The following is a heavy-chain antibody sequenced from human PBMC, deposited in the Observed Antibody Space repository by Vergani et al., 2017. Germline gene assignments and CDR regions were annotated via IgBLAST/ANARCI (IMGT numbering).Heavy chain of an antibody. CDR1: GGSISSSSYY. CDR3: ARIEEQWLVVTYYYGMDV. CDR2: IYYSGST. D-gene: IGHD6-19*01. V-gene: IGHV4-39*07. J-gene: IGHJ6*02. Sequence: QLQLQESGPGLVKPSETLSLTCTVSGGSISSSSYYWGWIRQPPGKGLEWIGSIYYSGSTYYNPSLKSRVTISVDTSKNQFSLKLSSVTAADTAGYYCARIEEQWLVVTYYYGMDVWGQGTTVTVSS.